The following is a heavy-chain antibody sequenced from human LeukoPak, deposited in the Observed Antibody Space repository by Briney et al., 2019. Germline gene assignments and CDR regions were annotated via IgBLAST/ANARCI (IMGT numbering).Heavy chain of an antibody. CDR2: ISGSGGST. V-gene: IGHV3-23*01. J-gene: IGHJ3*02. D-gene: IGHD5-18*01. CDR1: GFTFSSYA. Sequence: PGGSLRLSCAASGFTFSSYAMSWVRQAPGKGLEWVSAISGSGGSTYYADSVKGRFTISRDNSKNTLYLQMNSLRAEDTAVYYCAKYPLGYSYGFDAFDIWGQGTMVTVSS. CDR3: AKYPLGYSYGFDAFDI.